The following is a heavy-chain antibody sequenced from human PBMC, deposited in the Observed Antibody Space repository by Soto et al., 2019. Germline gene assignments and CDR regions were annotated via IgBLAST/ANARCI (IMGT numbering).Heavy chain of an antibody. CDR3: AREANWGSDCYSPAEESQH. Sequence: QVQLVQSGAEVKQPGASVKVSCQASGYTFSNYGISWVRQSPGQGLEWMAGFSAYNGKTYSTQRLQGRVTMTTDTYTSTAYMEMTSLTSDDTAVYYCAREANWGSDCYSPAEESQHWGQCTLVTVAS. CDR1: GYTFSNYG. J-gene: IGHJ1*01. CDR2: FSAYNGKT. V-gene: IGHV1-18*04. D-gene: IGHD2-21*02.